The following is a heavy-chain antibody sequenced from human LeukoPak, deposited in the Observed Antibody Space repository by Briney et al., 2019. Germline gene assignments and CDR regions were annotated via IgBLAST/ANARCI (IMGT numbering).Heavy chain of an antibody. V-gene: IGHV4-61*02. CDR1: GGSISSGSYY. CDR2: IYTSGST. J-gene: IGHJ3*02. CDR3: ARDLSGYSYANDAFDI. D-gene: IGHD5-18*01. Sequence: SETLSLTCTVSGGSISSGSYYWSWIRQPAGKGLEWIGRIYTSGSTNYNPSLKSRVTISVDKSKNQFSLKLSSVTAADTAVYYCARDLSGYSYANDAFDIWGQGTMVTVSS.